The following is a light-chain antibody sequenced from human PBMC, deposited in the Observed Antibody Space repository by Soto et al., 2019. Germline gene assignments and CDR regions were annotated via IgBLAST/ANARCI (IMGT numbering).Light chain of an antibody. V-gene: IGKV1-17*01. J-gene: IGKJ1*01. Sequence: DIQIAQSPSFLSGSLSDRGTITYRASQDIRNSLGWYQQKPGKAPKRLIYAASSLQSGVPSRFSGSSSGTEFTLTINSLQPEDFATYYCLQHFHYSWAFGQGTKVDIK. CDR3: LQHFHYSWA. CDR1: QDIRNS. CDR2: AAS.